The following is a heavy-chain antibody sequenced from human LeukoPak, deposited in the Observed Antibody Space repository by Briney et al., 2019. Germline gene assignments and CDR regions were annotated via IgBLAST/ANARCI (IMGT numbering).Heavy chain of an antibody. CDR3: ATEPENEYYYDSSAYSLLNWYFDL. Sequence: SETLSLTCTVSGGSISSYYWSWIRQPAGKGLEWIGRIYTSGSTNYNPSLKSRVTMSVDTSKNQFSLKLSSVTAADTAVYYCATEPENEYYYDSSAYSLLNWYFDLWGRGTLVTVSS. V-gene: IGHV4-4*07. CDR1: GGSISSYY. CDR2: IYTSGST. D-gene: IGHD3-22*01. J-gene: IGHJ2*01.